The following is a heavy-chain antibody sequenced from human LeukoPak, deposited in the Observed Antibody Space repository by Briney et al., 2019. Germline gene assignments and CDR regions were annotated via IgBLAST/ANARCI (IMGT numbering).Heavy chain of an antibody. D-gene: IGHD3-10*01. V-gene: IGHV4-34*01. CDR3: ARHRYYYGSGSSPADY. CDR1: GGSFSGYY. CDR2: INHSGST. Sequence: SETLSLTCAVYGGSFSGYYWSWIRQPPGKGLEWIGEINHSGSTNYNPSLKSRVTISVDTSKNQFSLKLSSVTAADTAVYYCARHRYYYGSGSSPADYWGQGTLVTVSS. J-gene: IGHJ4*02.